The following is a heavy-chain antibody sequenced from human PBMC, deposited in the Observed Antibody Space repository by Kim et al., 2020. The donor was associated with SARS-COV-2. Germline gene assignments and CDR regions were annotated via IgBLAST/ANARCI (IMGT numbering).Heavy chain of an antibody. CDR1: GFTFSSYG. CDR3: AKDLYYYDSSGYYYYYYYYGMDV. D-gene: IGHD3-22*01. CDR2: ISYDGSNK. Sequence: GGSLRLSCAASGFTFSSYGMHWVRQAPGKGLEWVAVISYDGSNKYYADSVKGRFTISRDNSKNTLYLQMNSLRAEDTAVYYCAKDLYYYDSSGYYYYYYYYGMDVWSQGTTVTVSS. V-gene: IGHV3-30*18. J-gene: IGHJ6*02.